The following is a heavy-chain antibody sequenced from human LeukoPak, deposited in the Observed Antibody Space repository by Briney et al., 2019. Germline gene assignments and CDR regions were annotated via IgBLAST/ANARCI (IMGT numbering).Heavy chain of an antibody. Sequence: ASVKVSCKVSGYTLTELSMHWVRQAPGKGLEWMGGFDPEDGETIYAQKFQGRVTMTEDTSTDTAYMELSSLRSEDTAVYYCATAGRSSWRVKNYYGMDVWGQGTTVTVSS. CDR1: GYTLTELS. CDR3: ATAGRSSWRVKNYYGMDV. V-gene: IGHV1-24*01. J-gene: IGHJ6*02. D-gene: IGHD6-13*01. CDR2: FDPEDGET.